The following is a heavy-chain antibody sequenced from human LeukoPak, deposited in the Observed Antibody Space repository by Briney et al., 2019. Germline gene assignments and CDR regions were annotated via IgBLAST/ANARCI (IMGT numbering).Heavy chain of an antibody. J-gene: IGHJ4*02. D-gene: IGHD6-19*01. CDR1: GYTFTGYY. V-gene: IGHV1-2*02. CDR2: INPNSGGT. Sequence: ASVKVSCKASGYTFTGYYMHWGRQAPGQGLEWMGWINPNSGGTNYAQKFQGRVTMTRDTSISTAYMELSRLRSDDTAVYYCARQSSGWYFLDYWGQGTLVTVSS. CDR3: ARQSSGWYFLDY.